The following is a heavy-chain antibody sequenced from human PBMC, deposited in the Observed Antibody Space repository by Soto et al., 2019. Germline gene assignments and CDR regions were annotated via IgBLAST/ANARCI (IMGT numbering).Heavy chain of an antibody. CDR3: ARERPDGSRLDP. CDR2: IYYSGST. CDR1: GGSISSSSYY. Sequence: PSETLSLTCTVSGGSISSSSYYWGWIRQPPGKWLEWIGSIYYSGSTYYNPSLKSRVTISVDTSKNQFSLKLSSVTAADTAVYYRARERPDGSRLDPWGQGTLVTVSS. V-gene: IGHV4-39*02. J-gene: IGHJ5*02. D-gene: IGHD6-13*01.